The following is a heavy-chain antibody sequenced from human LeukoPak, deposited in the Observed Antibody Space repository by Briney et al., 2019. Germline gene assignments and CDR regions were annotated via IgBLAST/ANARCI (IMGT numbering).Heavy chain of an antibody. CDR3: ATDRRICSSTSCYTAAFDI. J-gene: IGHJ3*02. CDR2: ISAYNGNT. V-gene: IGHV1-18*01. Sequence: ASVEVSCKASGYTFTSYGISWVRQAPGQGLEWMGWISAYNGNTNYAQKLQGRVTMTTDTSTSTAYMELRSLRSDDTAVYYCATDRRICSSTSCYTAAFDIWGQGTMVNVSS. CDR1: GYTFTSYG. D-gene: IGHD2-2*02.